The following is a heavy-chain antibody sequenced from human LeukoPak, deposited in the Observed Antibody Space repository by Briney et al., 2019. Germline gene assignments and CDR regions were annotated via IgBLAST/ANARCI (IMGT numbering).Heavy chain of an antibody. CDR3: ARAPQAACSRSYSGGDY. Sequence: ASVKVSCKASGYTFTSYGISWVRQAPGQGLEWMGWISAYNGNTNYAQKLQGRVTMTTDTSTSTAYMELRSLRSDDTAVYYCARAPQAACSRSYSGGDYWGQGTLVTVSS. CDR1: GYTFTSYG. V-gene: IGHV1-18*01. D-gene: IGHD1-26*01. CDR2: ISAYNGNT. J-gene: IGHJ4*02.